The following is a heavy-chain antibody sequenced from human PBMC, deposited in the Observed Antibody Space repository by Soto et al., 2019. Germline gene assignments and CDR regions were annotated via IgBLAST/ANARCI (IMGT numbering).Heavy chain of an antibody. D-gene: IGHD5-18*01. CDR3: ARDWGTAMVTPYYYYGMDV. Sequence: GASVKVSCKASGYTFTSYGISWVRQAPGQGLEWMGWISAYNGNTNYAQKLQGRVTMTTDTSTSTAYVELRSLRSDDTAVYYCARDWGTAMVTPYYYYGMDVWGQGTTVTVSS. CDR1: GYTFTSYG. V-gene: IGHV1-18*01. J-gene: IGHJ6*02. CDR2: ISAYNGNT.